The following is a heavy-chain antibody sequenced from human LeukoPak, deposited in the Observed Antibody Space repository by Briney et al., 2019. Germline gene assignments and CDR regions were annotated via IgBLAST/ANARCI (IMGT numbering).Heavy chain of an antibody. CDR1: GGSISSSSYY. D-gene: IGHD3-10*01. Sequence: PSETLSLTCTVSGGSISSSSYYWRWIRQPPGTGLVWVGSIYYSGSTYYNPSLKSRVTISVDTSKNQFSLKLSSVTAADTAVYYCARLGGISYGWFDPWGQGTLVTVSS. CDR2: IYYSGST. V-gene: IGHV4-39*01. CDR3: ARLGGISYGWFDP. J-gene: IGHJ5*02.